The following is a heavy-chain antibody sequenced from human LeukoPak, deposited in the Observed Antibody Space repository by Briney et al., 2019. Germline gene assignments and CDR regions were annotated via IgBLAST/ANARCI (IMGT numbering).Heavy chain of an antibody. Sequence: PGGSLRLSCVASGFTFSTYGMHWVRQAPGKGLEWVAVIWYDGSNKYYADSVKGRFTISRDNSKNTLYLQMNSLRAEDTAVYYCAKDSLGYCSSTTCYSYNWFDSWGHGILVTVYS. J-gene: IGHJ5*01. CDR3: AKDSLGYCSSTTCYSYNWFDS. V-gene: IGHV3-33*06. D-gene: IGHD2-2*01. CDR1: GFTFSTYG. CDR2: IWYDGSNK.